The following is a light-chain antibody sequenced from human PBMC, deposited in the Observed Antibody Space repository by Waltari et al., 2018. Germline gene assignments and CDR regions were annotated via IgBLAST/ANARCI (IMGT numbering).Light chain of an antibody. CDR1: NIGTYS. V-gene: IGLV3-21*04. J-gene: IGLJ1*01. Sequence: SYVVTQPPSVSVAPGETATITCGGDNIGTYSVHWYQQKAGQAPVLVHFYDRDRPSGIPDRFSGSNSGNTATLTISRVEAGDEARYYCHVWHPHVDPGVFGTGTEVTLL. CDR3: HVWHPHVDPGV. CDR2: YDR.